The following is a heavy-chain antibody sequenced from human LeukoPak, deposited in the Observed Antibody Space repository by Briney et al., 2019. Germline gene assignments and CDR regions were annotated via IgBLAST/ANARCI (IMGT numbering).Heavy chain of an antibody. CDR1: GFTFSSYA. J-gene: IGHJ4*02. D-gene: IGHD4-17*01. CDR2: ISYDGSNK. CDR3: ARDYGASFDY. V-gene: IGHV3-30*04. Sequence: GRSLRLPRAASGFTFSSYAMHWVRQAPGKGLEWVAVISYDGSNKYYADSVKGRFTISRDNSKNTLYLQMNSLRAEDTAVYYCARDYGASFDYWGQGTLVTVSS.